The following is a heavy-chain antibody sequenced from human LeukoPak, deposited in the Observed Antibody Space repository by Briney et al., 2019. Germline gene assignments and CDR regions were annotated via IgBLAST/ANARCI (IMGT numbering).Heavy chain of an antibody. CDR1: GFTFSSYS. Sequence: PGGSLRLSCAASGFTFSSYSMNWVRQAPWKGLEWVSYISSSSSTIYYADSVKGRFTISRDNAKNSLYLQMNSLRAEDTAVYYCAREIIGGASFLDYWGQGTLVTVSS. J-gene: IGHJ4*02. CDR2: ISSSSSTI. V-gene: IGHV3-48*01. CDR3: AREIIGGASFLDY. D-gene: IGHD1-26*01.